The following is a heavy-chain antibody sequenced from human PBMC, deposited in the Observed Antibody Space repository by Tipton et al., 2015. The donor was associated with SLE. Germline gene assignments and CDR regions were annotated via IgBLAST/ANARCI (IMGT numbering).Heavy chain of an antibody. D-gene: IGHD5-12*01. J-gene: IGHJ4*02. V-gene: IGHV4-59*01. CDR3: RRRRKYSGNDFDN. CDR1: GGSISNYY. CDR2: IYYSGHT. Sequence: TLSLTCTVSGGSISNYYWSWIRQSPGKGLEWIGYIYYSGHTDYNPSLKSRVTLSVDTSKSQFSFSLRLSSVTAADTALYYCRRRRKYSGNDFDNWGQGTLVTVSS.